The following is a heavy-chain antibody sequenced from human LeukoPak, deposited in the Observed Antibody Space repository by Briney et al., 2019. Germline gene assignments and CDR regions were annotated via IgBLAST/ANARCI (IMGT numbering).Heavy chain of an antibody. V-gene: IGHV3-23*01. CDR2: ISGSGGST. CDR1: GFTFSIYA. Sequence: PGGSLRLSCAASGFTFSIYAMSWVRQAPGKGLEWVSAISGSGGSTYYADSVKGRFTISSDTSKNTLHLQMNSLRAEDTAVYFCAKGRGLNLYGMDVWGQGTTVTVSS. J-gene: IGHJ6*02. CDR3: AKGRGLNLYGMDV. D-gene: IGHD3-10*01.